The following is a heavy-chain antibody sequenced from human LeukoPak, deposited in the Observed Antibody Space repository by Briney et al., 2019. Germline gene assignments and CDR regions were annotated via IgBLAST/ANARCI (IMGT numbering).Heavy chain of an antibody. CDR1: GFTFSSYA. V-gene: IGHV3-23*01. J-gene: IGHJ6*03. CDR3: TKCAGYSCTNDMDV. D-gene: IGHD6-13*01. CDR2: VSGSGGTT. Sequence: PGGSLRLSCAASGFTFSSYAMTWVRQAPGKGLEWFSAVSGSGGTTYHADSVKGRFTISRDNSKNTLFLRMNSLRVEDTAVYYCTKCAGYSCTNDMDVWGRGTTVTVSS.